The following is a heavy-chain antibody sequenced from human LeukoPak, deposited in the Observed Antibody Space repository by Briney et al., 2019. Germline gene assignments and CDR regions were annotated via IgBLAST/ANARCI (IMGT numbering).Heavy chain of an antibody. CDR3: TRDKFREVSV. J-gene: IGHJ4*02. D-gene: IGHD3-16*02. Sequence: PGGSLRLSCAASGFTLSGSAMHWVRQASGKGLEWVGRIRSKANSYATAYAASVKGRFTISRDDSKNTAYLQMNSLKTEDTAVYYCTRDKFREVSVWGQGTLVTVSS. CDR1: GFTLSGSA. CDR2: IRSKANSYAT. V-gene: IGHV3-73*01.